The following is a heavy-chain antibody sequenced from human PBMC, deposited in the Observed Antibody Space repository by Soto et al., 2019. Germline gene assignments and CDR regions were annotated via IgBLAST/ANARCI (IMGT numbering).Heavy chain of an antibody. V-gene: IGHV4-61*01. CDR1: GGSVSSGSYY. CDR2: LYYSGST. CDR3: AKGRSYYYYYGVDV. Sequence: SETLSLTCTVSGGSVSSGSYYWSWIRQPPGKGLEWIGYLYYSGSTNYNPSLKSRVTISVDTSKNQFSLKLNSVTAADTALYYCAKGRSYYYYYGVDVWGQGTTVTVSS. J-gene: IGHJ6*02.